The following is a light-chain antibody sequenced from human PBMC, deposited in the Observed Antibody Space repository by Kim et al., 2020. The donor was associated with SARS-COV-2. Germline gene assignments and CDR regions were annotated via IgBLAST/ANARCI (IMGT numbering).Light chain of an antibody. CDR1: QGIGNY. CDR2: AAS. Sequence: DIQMTQSPSSLSASVGDRLTITCRASQGIGNYLAWFQQKPGEAPKSLIYAASSLQSGVPSKFSGSGSGTDFTLTISSLQPEDFATYYCQQDNTYPYTFGQGTKLEI. CDR3: QQDNTYPYT. V-gene: IGKV1-16*02. J-gene: IGKJ2*01.